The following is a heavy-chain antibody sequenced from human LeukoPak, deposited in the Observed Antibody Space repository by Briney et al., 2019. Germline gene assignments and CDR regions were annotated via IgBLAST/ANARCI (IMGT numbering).Heavy chain of an antibody. CDR3: ARVDGGFDL. CDR1: GFTFSSYS. Sequence: PGGSLRLSCAGTGFTFSSYSMNWVRQAPGKGLEWVSYISGSSSIIYNADSVKGRFTISRDNAKNSLYPQMNSLRDEDTAVYYCARVDGGFDLWGQGTMVTVSS. V-gene: IGHV3-48*02. J-gene: IGHJ3*01. CDR2: ISGSSSII.